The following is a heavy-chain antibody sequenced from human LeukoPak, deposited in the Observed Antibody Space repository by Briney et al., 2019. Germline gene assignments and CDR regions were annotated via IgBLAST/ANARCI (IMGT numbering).Heavy chain of an antibody. Sequence: ETLSLTCAVSGDSINNNYWWRWVRQFPGRGLEWVGRIKSRTDGGTTDYAAPTKGRFTISRDDSKNTLYLQINSLEIEDTAVYYCTTDPQRGYYFDYWGQGTLVTVSS. V-gene: IGHV3-15*01. CDR3: TTDPQRGYYFDY. CDR1: GDSINNNYW. J-gene: IGHJ4*02. CDR2: IKSRTDGGTT. D-gene: IGHD5-24*01.